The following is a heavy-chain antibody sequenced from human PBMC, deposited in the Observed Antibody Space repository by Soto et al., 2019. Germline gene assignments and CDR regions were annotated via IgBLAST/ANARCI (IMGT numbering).Heavy chain of an antibody. CDR1: GDTFSSYF. D-gene: IGHD6-13*01. Sequence: QVQLVQSGAEVKKAGSSVKVSCKVSGDTFSSYFINWVRQGPGQGLEWVGGIIPVFGTASYAEKFQGRVTITADESTSTAYLELCSLRPDDTAVYYCARETPSAAAAYYYYGLDVWGQGTTVTVPS. V-gene: IGHV1-69*01. CDR2: IIPVFGTA. CDR3: ARETPSAAAAYYYYGLDV. J-gene: IGHJ6*02.